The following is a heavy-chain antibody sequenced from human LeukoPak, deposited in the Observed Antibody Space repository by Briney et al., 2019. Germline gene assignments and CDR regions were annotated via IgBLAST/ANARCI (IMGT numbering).Heavy chain of an antibody. Sequence: SETLSLTCAVYGGSFSGYYWSWIRQPPGKGLEWIVEINDIGNTSYDPSLRSRVTISVDTSKNQFSLSLTSATAADTAVYFCARLGSVGYYNYQYMDIWGNGTTVTVSS. J-gene: IGHJ6*03. D-gene: IGHD3-10*01. CDR3: ARLGSVGYYNYQYMDI. V-gene: IGHV4-34*01. CDR1: GGSFSGYY. CDR2: INDIGNT.